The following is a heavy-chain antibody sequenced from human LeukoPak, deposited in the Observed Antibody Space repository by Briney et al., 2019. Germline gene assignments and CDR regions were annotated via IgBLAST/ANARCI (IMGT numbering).Heavy chain of an antibody. CDR3: ARDIVVVVAASPGGYNYYGMDV. J-gene: IGHJ6*02. D-gene: IGHD2-15*01. V-gene: IGHV3-30*04. CDR2: ISYDGSNK. CDR1: GFTFSSYA. Sequence: GGFLRLSCAASGFTFSSYAMHWVRQAPGKGLEWVAVISYDGSNKYYADSVKGRFTISRDNSKNTLYLQMNSLRAEDTAVYYCARDIVVVVAASPGGYNYYGMDVWGQGTTVTVSS.